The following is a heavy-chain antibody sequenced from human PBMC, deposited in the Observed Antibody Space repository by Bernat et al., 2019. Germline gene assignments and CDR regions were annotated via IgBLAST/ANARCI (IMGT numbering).Heavy chain of an antibody. CDR3: ARDTSKYYYGSGSYYYYGMDV. V-gene: IGHV3-21*01. J-gene: IGHJ6*02. D-gene: IGHD3-10*01. CDR2: ISSSSSYI. Sequence: GGAGGLAGAASGCTFSGYSGNWVRQAPGTGLGWVSAISSSSSYIYSADSVKGRFTIARDNAKNSLYLQMNSLRAEDTAVYYCARDTSKYYYGSGSYYYYGMDVWGQGTTVTVSS. CDR1: GCTFSGYS.